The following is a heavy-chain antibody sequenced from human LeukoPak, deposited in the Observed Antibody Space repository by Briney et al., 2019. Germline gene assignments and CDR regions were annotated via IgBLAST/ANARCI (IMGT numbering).Heavy chain of an antibody. D-gene: IGHD2-2*01. V-gene: IGHV3-30*02. CDR1: GFTFSSYG. CDR2: IRYDGSNK. J-gene: IGHJ6*03. CDR3: ARDWVVPAAAYMDV. Sequence: PGGSLRLSCAASGFTFSSYGMHWVRQAPGKGLEWVAFIRYDGSNKYYADSVKGRFTISRDNAKNSLYLQMNSLRAEDTAVYYCARDWVVPAAAYMDVWGKGTTVTVSS.